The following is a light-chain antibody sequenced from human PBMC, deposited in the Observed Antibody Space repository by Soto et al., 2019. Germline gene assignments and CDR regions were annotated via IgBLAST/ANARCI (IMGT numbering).Light chain of an antibody. CDR3: QQLNIYPLT. J-gene: IGKJ4*01. Sequence: DIQLTQSPSFLSASVGHRVTISCRASQGISSYLAWYQQNPGKAPKLLIYTTSTLQSGVPSRFSGSGSGTEFTLTISSLQPEDFATYYCQQLNIYPLTFGGGTKVDIK. CDR1: QGISSY. CDR2: TTS. V-gene: IGKV1-9*01.